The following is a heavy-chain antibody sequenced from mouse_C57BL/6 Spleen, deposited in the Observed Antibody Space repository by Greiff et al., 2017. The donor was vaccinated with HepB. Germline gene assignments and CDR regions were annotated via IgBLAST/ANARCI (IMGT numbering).Heavy chain of an antibody. D-gene: IGHD1-1*01. CDR2: ISDGGSYT. V-gene: IGHV5-4*01. J-gene: IGHJ3*01. CDR1: GFTFSSYA. Sequence: EVQRVESGGGLVKPGGSLKLSCAASGFTFSSYAMSWVRQTPEKRLEWVATISDGGSYTYYPDNVKGRFTISRDNAKNNLYLQMSHLKSEDTAMYYCARAYYGSSYAWFAYWGQGTLVTVSA. CDR3: ARAYYGSSYAWFAY.